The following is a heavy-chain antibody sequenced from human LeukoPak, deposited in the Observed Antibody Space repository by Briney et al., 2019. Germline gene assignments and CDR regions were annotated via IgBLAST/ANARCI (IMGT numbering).Heavy chain of an antibody. Sequence: PGGSLRLSCAASGFTFRDFSMHWVRQAPGKGLEWVSLVSGDGGVTHYADSVKGRFPISRDNSKNSLYLQMSSLRVEDTAFYYCAKGNNSLSFNFDYWGQGTLVTVSS. CDR2: VSGDGGVT. D-gene: IGHD2/OR15-2a*01. CDR3: AKGNNSLSFNFDY. V-gene: IGHV3-43*02. CDR1: GFTFRDFS. J-gene: IGHJ4*02.